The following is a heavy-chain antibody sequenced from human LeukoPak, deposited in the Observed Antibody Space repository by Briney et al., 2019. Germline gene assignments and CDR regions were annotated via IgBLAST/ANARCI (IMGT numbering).Heavy chain of an antibody. Sequence: SETLSLTCAVYGGSFSGYYWSWIRQPPGKGLEWLGEINHSGSTNYNPSLKSRVTISVDTSKNQFSLKLSSVTAADTAVYYCARIGWGYDFWSGYPYYYYMDVWGKGTTVTVSS. V-gene: IGHV4-34*01. CDR2: INHSGST. CDR1: GGSFSGYY. D-gene: IGHD3-3*01. CDR3: ARIGWGYDFWSGYPYYYYMDV. J-gene: IGHJ6*03.